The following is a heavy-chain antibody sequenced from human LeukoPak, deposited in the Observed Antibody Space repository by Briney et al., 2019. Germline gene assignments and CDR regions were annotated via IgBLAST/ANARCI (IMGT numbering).Heavy chain of an antibody. CDR2: LSSGRSP. D-gene: IGHD2-8*02. Sequence: GGSLRLSCAASGFAISTYAMAWVRQAPGKGLEWISSLSSGRSPSYSDSLKGRLTMSSDNARNTLYLQMDNLRGEDTAMYYCARQLGYCAAGTCYFDSWGHGTQVTVSS. J-gene: IGHJ4*01. CDR3: ARQLGYCAAGTCYFDS. CDR1: GFAISTYA. V-gene: IGHV3-21*04.